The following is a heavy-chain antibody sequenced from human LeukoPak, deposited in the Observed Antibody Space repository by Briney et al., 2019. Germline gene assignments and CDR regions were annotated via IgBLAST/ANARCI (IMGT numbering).Heavy chain of an antibody. J-gene: IGHJ4*02. CDR2: IYYSGST. D-gene: IGHD4-17*01. V-gene: IGHV4-59*01. Sequence: SETLSLTCTVSGGSISSYYWSWIRQPPGKGLEWIGYIYYSGSTNYNPSLKSRVTISVDTSKNQFSLKLSSVTAADTAVYYCARVGDYGGYVNWGQGTLVTVSS. CDR1: GGSISSYY. CDR3: ARVGDYGGYVN.